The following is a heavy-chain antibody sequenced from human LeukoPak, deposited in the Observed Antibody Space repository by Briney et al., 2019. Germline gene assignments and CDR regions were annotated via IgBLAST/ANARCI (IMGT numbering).Heavy chain of an antibody. D-gene: IGHD3-10*01. V-gene: IGHV1-8*02. J-gene: IGHJ6*03. CDR3: ARGITVRGVIIFGVYYYMDV. Sequence: ASVKVSCKASGYTFTSYGISWVRQAPGQGLEWMGWMNPNSGNTGYAQKFQGRVTMTRNTSISTAYMELSSLRSEDTAVYYCARGITVRGVIIFGVYYYMDVWGKGTTVTISS. CDR2: MNPNSGNT. CDR1: GYTFTSYG.